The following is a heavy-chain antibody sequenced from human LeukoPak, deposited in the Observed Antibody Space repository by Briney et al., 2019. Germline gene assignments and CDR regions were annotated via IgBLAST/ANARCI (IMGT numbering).Heavy chain of an antibody. V-gene: IGHV1-69*06. CDR1: GGTFSSYA. CDR2: IIPIFGTA. D-gene: IGHD2-21*02. Sequence: ASVKVSCKASGGTFSSYAISWVRQAPGQGLEWMGGIIPIFGTANYAQKFQGRVTITADKSTSTAYMELSSLRSEDTAVYYCARAPAVCGGDCYEAFDIWGQGTMVTVSS. J-gene: IGHJ3*02. CDR3: ARAPAVCGGDCYEAFDI.